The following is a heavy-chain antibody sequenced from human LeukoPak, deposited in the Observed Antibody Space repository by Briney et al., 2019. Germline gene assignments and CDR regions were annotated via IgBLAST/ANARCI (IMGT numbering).Heavy chain of an antibody. CDR3: ARGPYYYDSSGYYFY. J-gene: IGHJ4*02. V-gene: IGHV3-74*01. D-gene: IGHD3-22*01. CDR2: INSDGSSS. CDR1: GFTFSSYW. Sequence: GGSLRLSCAASGFTFSSYWVHWVRQAPGKGLVWVSRINSDGSSSSYADSVKGRFTISRDNAKNTLYLQMNSLRAEDTAVYYCARGPYYYDSSGYYFYWGQGTLVTVSS.